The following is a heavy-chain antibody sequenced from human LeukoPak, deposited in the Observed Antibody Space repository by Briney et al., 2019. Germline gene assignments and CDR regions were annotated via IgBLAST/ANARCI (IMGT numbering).Heavy chain of an antibody. CDR2: IYTSGST. CDR1: GGSISSGSYY. CDR3: ARYSLYDYVWGSYRQTFAFDY. V-gene: IGHV4-61*02. J-gene: IGHJ4*02. D-gene: IGHD3-16*02. Sequence: SETLSLTCTVSGGSISSGSYYWSWIRQPAGKGLEWIGRIYTSGSTNYNPSLKSRVTISVDTSKNQFSLKLSSVTAADTAVYYCARYSLYDYVWGSYRQTFAFDYWGQGTLVTVSS.